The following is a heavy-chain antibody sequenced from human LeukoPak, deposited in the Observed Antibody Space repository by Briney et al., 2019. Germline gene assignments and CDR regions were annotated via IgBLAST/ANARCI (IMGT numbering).Heavy chain of an antibody. Sequence: GESLKISCKGSGYSFTSYWIGWVRQMPGKGLEWMGIIYPGDSDTRYSPSFQGQVTISADKSISTAYLQWSSLKASDTAMYYXXXXXXXXXXXXXXXXXXXXXGYYYYGMDVWGQGTTVTVSS. CDR3: XXXXXXXXXXXXXXXXXXXXGYYYYGMDV. CDR2: IYPGDSDT. V-gene: IGHV5-51*01. J-gene: IGHJ6*02. CDR1: GYSFTSYW.